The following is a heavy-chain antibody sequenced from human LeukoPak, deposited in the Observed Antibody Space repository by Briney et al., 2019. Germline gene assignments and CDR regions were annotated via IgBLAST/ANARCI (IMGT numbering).Heavy chain of an antibody. V-gene: IGHV1-46*01. J-gene: IGHJ5*02. CDR2: INPSGGST. D-gene: IGHD3-10*01. CDR1: GYTFTSYY. CDR3: ARDGVERVRGVIMPKYNWFDP. Sequence: ASVKVSCKASGYTFTSYYMHWVRQAPGQGLEWMGIINPSGGSTSYAQKFQGRVTMTRDMSTSTAYMELSSLRSEDTAVYYCARDGVERVRGVIMPKYNWFDPWGQGTLVTVSS.